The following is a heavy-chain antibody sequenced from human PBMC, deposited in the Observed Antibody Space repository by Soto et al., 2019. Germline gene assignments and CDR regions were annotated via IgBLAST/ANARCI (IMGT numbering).Heavy chain of an antibody. CDR1: GGSCSGYY. J-gene: IGHJ6*02. D-gene: IGHD2-15*01. Sequence: PSETLSLTCAVYGGSCSGYYWSWIRQPPGKGLEWIGEINHSGSTNYNPSLKSRVTISVDTSKNQFSLKLSSVTAADTVVYYCARRVPVVSPNYGMDVWGQGTTVTVSS. CDR3: ARRVPVVSPNYGMDV. V-gene: IGHV4-34*01. CDR2: INHSGST.